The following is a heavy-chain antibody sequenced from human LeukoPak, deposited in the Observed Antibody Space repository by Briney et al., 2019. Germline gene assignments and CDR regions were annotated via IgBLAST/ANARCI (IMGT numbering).Heavy chain of an antibody. V-gene: IGHV5-51*01. D-gene: IGHD3-22*01. Sequence: GGSLKISCQGSGYLFTSYWIGWVRQLPGKGLEWMGIIYPGDSDTRYSPSFQGQVTISADKSISTAYLQWSSLRASDTAMYYCARIGVYYYDSSGYNIGAFDYWGQGTLVTVSS. CDR2: IYPGDSDT. J-gene: IGHJ4*02. CDR3: ARIGVYYYDSSGYNIGAFDY. CDR1: GYLFTSYW.